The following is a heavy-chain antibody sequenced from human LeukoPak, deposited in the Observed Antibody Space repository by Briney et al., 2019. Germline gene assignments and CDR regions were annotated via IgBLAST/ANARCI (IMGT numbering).Heavy chain of an antibody. CDR1: GYTFPNYG. CDR2: ISAYNGDT. Sequence: ASVKVSCKASGYTFPNYGISWVRQAPGQGLEWMGWISAYNGDTDFAQKFQGRLSMTRDTSTNTASMELSSLRSDDTAVYYCARGTRLYADYSTFFDYWGQGTLVTVSS. D-gene: IGHD4-17*01. J-gene: IGHJ4*02. V-gene: IGHV1-18*04. CDR3: ARGTRLYADYSTFFDY.